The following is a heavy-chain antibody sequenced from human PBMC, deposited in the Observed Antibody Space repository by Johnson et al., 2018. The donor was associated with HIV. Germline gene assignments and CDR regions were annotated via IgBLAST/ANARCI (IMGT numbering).Heavy chain of an antibody. CDR2: IRYDGSNK. CDR1: GFTFSSYG. Sequence: QVQLVEFGGGVVQPGGSLRLSCAASGFTFSSYGMHWVRQAPGKGLEWVAFIRYDGSNKYYADSVKGRFTISRDNSKNTLYLQMNSLRAEDTAVYYCASGIAVAGTLLDAFDIWGQGTMVTVSS. CDR3: ASGIAVAGTLLDAFDI. V-gene: IGHV3-30*02. J-gene: IGHJ3*02. D-gene: IGHD6-19*01.